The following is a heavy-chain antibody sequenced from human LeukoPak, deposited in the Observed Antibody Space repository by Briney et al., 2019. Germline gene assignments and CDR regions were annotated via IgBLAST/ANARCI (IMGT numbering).Heavy chain of an antibody. V-gene: IGHV7-4-1*02. Sequence: GASVKVSCKASGYTFTSYAMNWVRQAPGQGLEWMGWINTNTGNPTYAQGFTGRFVFSLDTSVSTAYLQISSLKAEDTAVYYCARETNTAMGQNYYYYYMDVWGKGTTVTVSS. CDR2: INTNTGNP. CDR1: GYTFTSYA. CDR3: ARETNTAMGQNYYYYYMDV. J-gene: IGHJ6*03. D-gene: IGHD5-18*01.